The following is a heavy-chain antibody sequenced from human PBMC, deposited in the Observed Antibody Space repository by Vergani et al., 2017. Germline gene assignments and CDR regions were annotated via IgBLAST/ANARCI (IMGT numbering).Heavy chain of an antibody. CDR3: ARRGGYDEGDAFRIGYFDS. CDR2: IYSTGST. J-gene: IGHJ4*02. Sequence: QVQLQESGPGLVKPSQTLSLTCSVSGDSISSGVYYWNWIRQHPGKGLEWIGYIYSTGSTHHNPSLRRRINMSVDTSKNQFSLKLNSVPAADTAMYYCARRGGYDEGDAFRIGYFDSWGPGILVTVSS. V-gene: IGHV4-31*03. CDR1: GDSISSGVYY. D-gene: IGHD3-22*01.